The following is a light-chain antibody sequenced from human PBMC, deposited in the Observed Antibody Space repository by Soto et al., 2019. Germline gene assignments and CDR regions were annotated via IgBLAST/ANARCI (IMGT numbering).Light chain of an antibody. CDR3: CSYAGSSTYV. CDR2: EVI. J-gene: IGLJ1*01. Sequence: QSVLTQPASVSGSPGQSITLSCTGTSSDVGGYNYVSWYQQHPGKAPKLIIYEVIKRPSGVSNRFSGSKSGNTASLTISGLQAEDEADFYCCSYAGSSTYVFGTGTKVTVL. V-gene: IGLV2-23*02. CDR1: SSDVGGYNY.